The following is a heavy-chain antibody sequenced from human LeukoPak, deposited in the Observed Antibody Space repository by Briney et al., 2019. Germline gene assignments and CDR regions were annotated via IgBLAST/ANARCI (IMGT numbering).Heavy chain of an antibody. CDR3: ARVETGTTLIGAADY. CDR1: GFTFSGYS. V-gene: IGHV3-21*01. CDR2: ISRSSSYI. J-gene: IGHJ4*02. Sequence: GGPLRLSCAASGFTFSGYSMNWVRQAPGKGLEWVSSISRSSSYIYYADSVKGRFTISRDNAKNSLHLQMNSLRAEDTAVYYCARVETGTTLIGAADYWGQGTLVTVSS. D-gene: IGHD1-7*01.